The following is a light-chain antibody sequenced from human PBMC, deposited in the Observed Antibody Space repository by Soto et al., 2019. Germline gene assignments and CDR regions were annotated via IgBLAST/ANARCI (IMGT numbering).Light chain of an antibody. CDR1: QIVGGDT. J-gene: IGKJ5*01. CDR2: GAS. V-gene: IGKV3-20*01. CDR3: QQYHWAPDT. Sequence: EIVLTHSPGTLSLSPWEIATLSCRASQIVGGDTLAWFQQRPGQAPRLVIYGASNRAAGIPDRFSGSGSGTDFTLTVSRLEPEDFAMYYCQQYHWAPDTFGQGTRLEIK.